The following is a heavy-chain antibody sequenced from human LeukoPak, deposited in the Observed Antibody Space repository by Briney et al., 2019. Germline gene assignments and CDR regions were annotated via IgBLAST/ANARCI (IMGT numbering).Heavy chain of an antibody. Sequence: GGSLRLSCAASGFTFSTYSMNWVRQAPGKRLEWLSYISSGSSTIYYADSVKGRVTISRDNVENSLYLQMNSLRVEDTAVYYCAREFEVPAAAPDYYYYYYIDVWGKGTTVTVSS. D-gene: IGHD2-2*01. CDR3: AREFEVPAAAPDYYYYYYIDV. CDR1: GFTFSTYS. CDR2: ISSGSSTI. J-gene: IGHJ6*03. V-gene: IGHV3-48*04.